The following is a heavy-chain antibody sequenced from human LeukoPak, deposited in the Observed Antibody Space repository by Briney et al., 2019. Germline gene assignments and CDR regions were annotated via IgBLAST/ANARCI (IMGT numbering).Heavy chain of an antibody. CDR1: GGTFSSYT. CDR3: ARCENGVCYKDNWFDP. J-gene: IGHJ5*02. V-gene: IGHV1-69*02. D-gene: IGHD2-8*01. Sequence: SVKVSCKASGGTFSSYTISWVRQAPGQGLEWMGRIIPILGIANYAQKFQGRVTITADKSTSTAYMELSSLRSDDTAVYYCARCENGVCYKDNWFDPWGQGTLVTVSS. CDR2: IIPILGIA.